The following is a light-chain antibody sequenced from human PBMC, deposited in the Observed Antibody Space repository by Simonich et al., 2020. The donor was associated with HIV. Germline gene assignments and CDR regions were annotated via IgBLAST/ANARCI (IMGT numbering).Light chain of an antibody. J-gene: IGLJ2*01. CDR3: SSYTSSSVV. Sequence: QSALTQPASVSGSPGQSITISCTGTSRDVGANNFVSWYQQHPGKAPKLMIYDVSNRPSGVSNRFSAAKSGNTASLTISALQAEDEADYYCSSYTSSSVVFGGGTKLTVL. CDR1: SRDVGANNF. CDR2: DVS. V-gene: IGLV2-14*03.